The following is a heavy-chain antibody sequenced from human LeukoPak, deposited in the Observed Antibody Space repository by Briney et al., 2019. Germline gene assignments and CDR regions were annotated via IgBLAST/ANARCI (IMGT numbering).Heavy chain of an antibody. V-gene: IGHV3-48*04. CDR1: GFTFSSYS. CDR3: ARDRAGYGQIFHFDY. J-gene: IGHJ4*02. D-gene: IGHD2/OR15-2a*01. Sequence: PGGSLRLSCAASGFTFSSYSMNWVRQAPGKGLEWVSYSSSSSSTIYYADSVKGRFTISRDNAKNSLYLQMNSLRAEDTAVYYCARDRAGYGQIFHFDYWGQGTLVTVSS. CDR2: SSSSSSTI.